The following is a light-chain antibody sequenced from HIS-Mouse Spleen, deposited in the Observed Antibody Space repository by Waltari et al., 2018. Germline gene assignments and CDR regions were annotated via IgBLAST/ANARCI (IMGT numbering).Light chain of an antibody. CDR1: QSISSY. CDR2: AAS. J-gene: IGKJ3*01. Sequence: DIQMTQSPSSLSASLGDRVTITFRASQSISSYLNWYQQKPGKAPKLLIYAASSLQSGVPSRFSGSGSGTDFTLTISSLQPEDFATYYCQQSYSTPLFTFGPGTKVDIK. CDR3: QQSYSTPLFT. V-gene: IGKV1-39*01.